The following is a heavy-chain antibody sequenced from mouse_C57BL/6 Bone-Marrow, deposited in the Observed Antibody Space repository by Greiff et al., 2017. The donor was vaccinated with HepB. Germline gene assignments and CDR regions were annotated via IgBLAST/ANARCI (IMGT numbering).Heavy chain of an antibody. CDR2: IWWDDDK. D-gene: IGHD3-2*02. Sequence: LQQSGPGILQPSQTLSLTCSFSGFSLSTFGMGVGWIRQPSGKGLEWLAHIWWDDDKYYNPALKSRLTISKDTSKNQVFLKIANVDTADTATYYCARMGGQLRSPWFAYWGQGTLVTVSA. CDR1: GFSLSTFGMG. V-gene: IGHV8-8*01. J-gene: IGHJ3*01. CDR3: ARMGGQLRSPWFAY.